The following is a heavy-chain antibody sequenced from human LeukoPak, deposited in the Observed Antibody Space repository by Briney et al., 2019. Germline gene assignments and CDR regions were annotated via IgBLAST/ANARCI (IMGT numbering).Heavy chain of an antibody. CDR3: ARDQDSSSWHGFTGIKTPKYYFDY. D-gene: IGHD6-13*01. Sequence: ASVKVSCKVSGYTLTELSMHWVRQAPGKGLEWMGGFDPEDGETIYAQKFQGRVTMTEDTSTDTAYMELSSLRSEDTAVYYCARDQDSSSWHGFTGIKTPKYYFDYWGQGTLVTVSS. J-gene: IGHJ4*02. CDR2: FDPEDGET. CDR1: GYTLTELS. V-gene: IGHV1-24*01.